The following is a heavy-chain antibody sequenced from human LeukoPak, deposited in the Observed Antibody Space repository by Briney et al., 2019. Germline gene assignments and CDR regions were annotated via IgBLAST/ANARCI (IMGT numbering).Heavy chain of an antibody. CDR2: ISSGGAYT. V-gene: IGHV3-21*01. CDR3: ARDPEVPDYYSYMAV. J-gene: IGHJ6*03. CDR1: GFIFSSYG. Sequence: PAGSLRLTCTGSGFIFSSYGLFWVRQAPGKGPEWVSAISSGGAYTYYADSVKGRFTISRDNALSSVSLQMNGLRAEDTAIYFCARDPEVPDYYSYMAVWGKGTTVTVSS.